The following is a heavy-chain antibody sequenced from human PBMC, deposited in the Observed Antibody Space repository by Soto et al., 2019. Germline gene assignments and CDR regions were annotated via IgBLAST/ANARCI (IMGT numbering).Heavy chain of an antibody. V-gene: IGHV1-69*13. CDR3: ARGLDSSSWYKYYYYGMDV. D-gene: IGHD6-13*01. CDR2: IIPIFGTA. J-gene: IGHJ6*02. CDR1: GGTFSSYA. Sequence: SVKVSCKASGGTFSSYAISWVRQAPGQGLEWMGGIIPIFGTANYAQKFQGRVTITADESTSTAYMELSSLRSEDTAVYYCARGLDSSSWYKYYYYGMDVWGQGTTVTVSS.